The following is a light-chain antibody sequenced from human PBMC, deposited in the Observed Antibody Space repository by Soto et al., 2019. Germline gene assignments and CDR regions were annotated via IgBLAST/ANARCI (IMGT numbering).Light chain of an antibody. CDR2: DDN. V-gene: IGLV3-21*02. J-gene: IGLJ1*01. Sequence: SYELTQPPSVSVAPGQTARITCGGNNIGSKSVHWYQQQPGQAPVLVVHDDNDRPSGIPERFSGSNSGNTATLTISRVDAGDEADYYCQVWNSGSDHFVFGTGTKVTVL. CDR3: QVWNSGSDHFV. CDR1: NIGSKS.